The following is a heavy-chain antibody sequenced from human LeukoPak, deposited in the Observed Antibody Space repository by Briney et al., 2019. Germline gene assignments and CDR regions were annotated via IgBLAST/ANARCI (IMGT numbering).Heavy chain of an antibody. CDR3: ARERKITSFGVACDY. D-gene: IGHD3-3*01. CDR1: GYY. J-gene: IGHJ4*02. V-gene: IGHV1-2*06. Sequence: GYYMXWVRQAPGQGLEWMGRINPNGGGTNYAQRLQGRVTMTNDTSISTAYMELSSLRSDDTAVYYCARERKITSFGVACDYRGQGTLVTVSS. CDR2: INPNGGGT.